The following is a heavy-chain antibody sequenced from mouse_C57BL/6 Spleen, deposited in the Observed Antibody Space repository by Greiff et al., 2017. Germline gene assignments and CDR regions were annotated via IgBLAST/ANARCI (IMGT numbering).Heavy chain of an antibody. V-gene: IGHV1-53*01. CDR3: ARDDGHYWYFDV. D-gene: IGHD2-3*01. CDR1: GYTFTSYW. Sequence: QVQLQQPGTELVKPGASVKLSCKASGYTFTSYWMHWVKQRPGQGLEWIGNINPSNGGTNYNEKFKSKATLTVDKSSSTTYMQLSSLTSEDSAVYYCARDDGHYWYFDVWGTGTTVTVSS. J-gene: IGHJ1*03. CDR2: INPSNGGT.